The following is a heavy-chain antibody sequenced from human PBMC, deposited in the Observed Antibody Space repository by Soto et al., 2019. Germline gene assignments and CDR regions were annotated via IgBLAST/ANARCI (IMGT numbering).Heavy chain of an antibody. CDR2: ISYERSNK. J-gene: IGHJ6*02. V-gene: IGHV3-30-3*01. CDR3: ARTYYDFWSGYPSPYYYYGMDV. D-gene: IGHD3-3*01. CDR1: GFTFSSYA. Sequence: GGSLRLSCAASGFTFSSYAMHWVRQAPGKGLEWVEVISYERSNKYYADSVKGRFTISRDNSKNTLYLQMNSLRAEDTAVYYCARTYYDFWSGYPSPYYYYGMDVWGQGTTVTVSS.